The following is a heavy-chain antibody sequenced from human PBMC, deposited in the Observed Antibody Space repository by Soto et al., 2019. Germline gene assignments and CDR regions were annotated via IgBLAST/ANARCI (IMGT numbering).Heavy chain of an antibody. D-gene: IGHD3-3*01. Sequence: SETLSLTCAVYGGSFSGYYWSWIRQPPGKGLEWIGEINHSGSTNYNPSLKSRVTISVDTSKNQFSLKVSSVTAADTAVSYCARAWFLDYYYYGMDVWGQGTTVTVSS. CDR3: ARAWFLDYYYYGMDV. J-gene: IGHJ6*02. CDR1: GGSFSGYY. CDR2: INHSGST. V-gene: IGHV4-34*01.